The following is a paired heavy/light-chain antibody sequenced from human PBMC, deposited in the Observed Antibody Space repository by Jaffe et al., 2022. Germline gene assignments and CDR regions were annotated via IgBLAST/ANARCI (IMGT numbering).Light chain of an antibody. J-gene: IGLJ1*01. CDR1: SSDVGSYNL. V-gene: IGLV2-23*01. Sequence: QSALTQPASVSGSPGQSITISCTGTSSDVGSYNLVSWYQQHPGKAPKLMIYEGSKRPSGVSNRFSGSKSGNTASLTISGLQAEDEADYYCCSYAGSSTHYVFGTGTKVTVL. CDR2: EGS. CDR3: CSYAGSSTHYV.
Heavy chain of an antibody. CDR3: ARVKDSSGWYPIPPRWFDP. D-gene: IGHD6-19*01. CDR2: INTNTGNP. Sequence: QVQLVQSGSELKKPGASVKVSCKASGYTFTSYAMNWVRQAPGQGLEWMGWINTNTGNPTYAQGFTGRFVFSLDTSVSTAYLQISSLKAEDTAVYYCARVKDSSGWYPIPPRWFDPWGQGTLVTVSS. CDR1: GYTFTSYA. V-gene: IGHV7-4-1*02. J-gene: IGHJ5*02.